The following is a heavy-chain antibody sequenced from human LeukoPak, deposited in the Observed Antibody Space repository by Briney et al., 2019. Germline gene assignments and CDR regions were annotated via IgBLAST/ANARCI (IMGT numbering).Heavy chain of an antibody. Sequence: GASVKVSCKASGYTFTGYYMHWVRQAPGQGLEWMGWINPNSGGTNYAQKFQGRVTMTRDTSISTAYMELNRLRSDDTALYYCARDPPGYLLGAFDIWGQGTMVTVSS. CDR2: INPNSGGT. D-gene: IGHD3-9*01. J-gene: IGHJ3*02. CDR3: ARDPPGYLLGAFDI. V-gene: IGHV1-2*02. CDR1: GYTFTGYY.